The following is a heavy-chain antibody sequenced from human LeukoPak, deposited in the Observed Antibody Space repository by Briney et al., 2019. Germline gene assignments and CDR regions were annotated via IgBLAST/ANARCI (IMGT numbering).Heavy chain of an antibody. CDR2: IIPIFGIA. CDR1: GGTFSSYA. D-gene: IGHD4-17*01. Sequence: ASVKVSCKASGGTFSSYAISWVRQAPGQGLEWMGRIIPIFGIANYAQKFQGRVTITTDKSTSTAYMELSSLRSEDTAVYYCARVNGDFGYWGQGTLVTVSS. J-gene: IGHJ4*02. V-gene: IGHV1-69*04. CDR3: ARVNGDFGY.